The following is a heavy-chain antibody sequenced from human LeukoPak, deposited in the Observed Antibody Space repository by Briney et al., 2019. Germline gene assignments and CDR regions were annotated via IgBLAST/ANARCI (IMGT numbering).Heavy chain of an antibody. V-gene: IGHV1-69*04. J-gene: IGHJ6*02. CDR3: ARDQGYSYGFGMDV. CDR2: IIPILGIA. CDR1: GGTFSSYA. Sequence: SVKVSCKASGGTFSSYAISWVRQAPGQGLEWMGRIIPILGIANYAQKFQGRVTITADKSTSTAYMELSSLRSEDTAVYYCARDQGYSYGFGMDVWGQGTTVTVSS. D-gene: IGHD5-18*01.